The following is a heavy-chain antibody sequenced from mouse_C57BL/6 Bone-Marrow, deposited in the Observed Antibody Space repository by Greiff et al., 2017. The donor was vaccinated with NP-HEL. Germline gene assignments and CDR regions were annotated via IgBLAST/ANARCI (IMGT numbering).Heavy chain of an antibody. D-gene: IGHD2-1*01. J-gene: IGHJ4*01. V-gene: IGHV1-81*01. CDR1: GYTFTSYG. Sequence: QVQLKESGAELARPGASVKLSCKASGYTFTSYGISWVKQRTGQGLEWIGEIYPRSGNTYYNEKFKGKATLTADKSSSTAYMELRSLTSEDSAVYFCAREGNIYYGNYAMDYWGQGTSVTVSS. CDR3: AREGNIYYGNYAMDY. CDR2: IYPRSGNT.